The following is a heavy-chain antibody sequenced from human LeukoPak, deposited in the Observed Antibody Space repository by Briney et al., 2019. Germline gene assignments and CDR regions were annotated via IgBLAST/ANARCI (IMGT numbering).Heavy chain of an antibody. V-gene: IGHV1-69*04. CDR1: GYTFTSYA. Sequence: ASVKVSCKASGYTFTSYAISWVRQAPGQGLEWMGRIIPILGIANYAQKFQGRVTITADKSTSTAYMELSSLRSEDTAVYYCAKVRWRQQLVQQDAFDIWGQGTMVTVSS. CDR3: AKVRWRQQLVQQDAFDI. D-gene: IGHD6-13*01. CDR2: IIPILGIA. J-gene: IGHJ3*02.